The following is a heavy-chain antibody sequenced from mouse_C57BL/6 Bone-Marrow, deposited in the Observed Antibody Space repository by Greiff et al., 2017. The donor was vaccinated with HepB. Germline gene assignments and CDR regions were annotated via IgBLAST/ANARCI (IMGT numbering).Heavy chain of an antibody. V-gene: IGHV1-82*01. CDR2: IYPGDGDT. Sequence: QVQLQQSGPELVKPGASVKISCKASGYAFSSSWMNWVKQRPGKGLEWIGRIYPGDGDTNYNGKFKGKATLTAEKSSSTAYMPLSSLTSEDSAVYFCARRGALDYWGQGTTLTVSS. CDR1: GYAFSSSW. D-gene: IGHD3-1*01. CDR3: ARRGALDY. J-gene: IGHJ2*01.